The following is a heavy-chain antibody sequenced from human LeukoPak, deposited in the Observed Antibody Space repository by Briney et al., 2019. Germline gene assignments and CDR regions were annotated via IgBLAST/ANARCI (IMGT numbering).Heavy chain of an antibody. CDR3: ATVKNDYYWFDY. CDR1: GYTLTELS. Sequence: ASVKVSCKVSGYTLTELSMHWVRQAPGKGPEWMGGFDPGDDETIYAQRFQGRVTMAEDTSTDTAYMELSSLRSEDTAVYYCATVKNDYYWFDYWGQGTLVTVSS. CDR2: FDPGDDET. V-gene: IGHV1-24*01. D-gene: IGHD1-26*01. J-gene: IGHJ4*02.